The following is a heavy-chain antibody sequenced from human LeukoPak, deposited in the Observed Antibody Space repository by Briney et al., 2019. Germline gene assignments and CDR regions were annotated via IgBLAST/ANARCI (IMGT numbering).Heavy chain of an antibody. D-gene: IGHD3-10*01. CDR2: IDYSGST. Sequence: PSETLSLTCTVSGGSISRSSYYWGWIRQPPGKGLEWIGTIDYSGSTYYNSSLKSRVTISVDTSKNQFSLKLSSVTAADTAVYYCARTYYYGSGSYYNPFDYWGQGTLVTVSS. J-gene: IGHJ4*02. CDR3: ARTYYYGSGSYYNPFDY. CDR1: GGSISRSSYY. V-gene: IGHV4-39*07.